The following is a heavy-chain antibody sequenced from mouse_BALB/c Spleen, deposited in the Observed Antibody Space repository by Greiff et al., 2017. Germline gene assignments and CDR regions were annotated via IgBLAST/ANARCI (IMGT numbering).Heavy chain of an antibody. D-gene: IGHD1-2*01. CDR3: ARDYYGPYAMDY. J-gene: IGHJ4*01. CDR1: GFTFSDYY. Sequence: EVQRVESGGGLVKPGGSLKLSCAASGFTFSDYYMYWVRQTPEKRLEWVATISDGGSYTYYPDSVKGRFTISRDNAKNNLYLQMSSLKSEDTAMYYCARDYYGPYAMDYWGQGTSVTVSA. CDR2: ISDGGSYT. V-gene: IGHV5-4*02.